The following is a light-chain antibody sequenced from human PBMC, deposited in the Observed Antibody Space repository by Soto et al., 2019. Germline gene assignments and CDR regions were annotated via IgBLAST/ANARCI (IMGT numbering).Light chain of an antibody. J-gene: IGKJ4*01. Sequence: LVWTQSPATLSLSPGERATLSCRASQSVASYLAWYQQKPGQAPRLLIYDASNRATGIPARFSGSGSGTDFTLTISSLEPEDFAVYYCQQRSNWPPLTFGGGTKVDIK. CDR2: DAS. CDR3: QQRSNWPPLT. CDR1: QSVASY. V-gene: IGKV3-11*01.